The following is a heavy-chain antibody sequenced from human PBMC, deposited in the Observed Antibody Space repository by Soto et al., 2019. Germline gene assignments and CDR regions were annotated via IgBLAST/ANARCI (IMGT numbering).Heavy chain of an antibody. D-gene: IGHD2-2*01. Sequence: QVQLQESGPGLVKPSQTLSLTCTVSGGSISSGGYYWSWIRQHPGKGLEWIGYIYYSGSTYYNPYLTRLVTMPVDASNYQCAVQLSAVGDGYTAVYYGAGLCAVPAAIGLPSYYYYYGIDVWGEGTTVAV. CDR2: IYYSGST. V-gene: IGHV4-31*01. J-gene: IGHJ6*02. CDR3: AGLCAVPAAIGLPSYYYYYGIDV. CDR1: GGSISSGGYY.